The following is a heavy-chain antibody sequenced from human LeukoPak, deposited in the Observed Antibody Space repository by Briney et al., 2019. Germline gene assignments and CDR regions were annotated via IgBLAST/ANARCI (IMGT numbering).Heavy chain of an antibody. CDR2: IYYSGST. D-gene: IGHD2-15*01. CDR3: ARDHQGVGFDY. V-gene: IGHV4-59*01. Sequence: SETLSLTCTVSGDSISSYYWSWIRQPPGKGLEWIGYIYYSGSTNYNPSLKSRVTISVDTSKNQFSLKLSSVTAADTAVYYCARDHQGVGFDYWGQGTLVTVSS. J-gene: IGHJ4*02. CDR1: GDSISSYY.